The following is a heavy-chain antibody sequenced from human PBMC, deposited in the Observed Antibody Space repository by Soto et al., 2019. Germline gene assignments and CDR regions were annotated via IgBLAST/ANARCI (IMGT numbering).Heavy chain of an antibody. Sequence: SETLSLTCSVSGGPIRSSTYYWGWIRQPPGKGLQWIGTIYYTGDTHYTPSLQSRVTISLDTPNNQFSLNLSSVTAADSAVYYCARLQRVWNAHETTYYYYGMDVWGPGTTVTVSS. J-gene: IGHJ6*02. CDR1: GGPIRSSTYY. D-gene: IGHD1-1*01. V-gene: IGHV4-39*01. CDR3: ARLQRVWNAHETTYYYYGMDV. CDR2: IYYTGDT.